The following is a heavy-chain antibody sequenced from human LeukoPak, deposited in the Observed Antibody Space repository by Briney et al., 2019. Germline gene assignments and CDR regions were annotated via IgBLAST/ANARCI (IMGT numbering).Heavy chain of an antibody. V-gene: IGHV3-21*01. CDR2: ICRSSSYI. J-gene: IGHJ4*02. D-gene: IGHD3-22*01. Sequence: GGSLRLSCAHSRFTLSSYIMNWVRPAPGKGVEWVSSICRSSSYIYYADAVKVRFTISRDNAKNSLYLQMNMLRAEGTAVYDCARDLYSSYYYDGSGYYYFDYWGQGTLVTVSS. CDR3: ARDLYSSYYYDGSGYYYFDY. CDR1: RFTLSSYI.